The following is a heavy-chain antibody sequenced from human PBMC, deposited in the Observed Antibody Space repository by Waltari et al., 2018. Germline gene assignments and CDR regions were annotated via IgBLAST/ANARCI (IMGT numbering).Heavy chain of an antibody. CDR2: IYYSGST. CDR1: GGSISSGGYY. CDR3: TKETSVEVAGYADFFQH. D-gene: IGHD6-19*01. J-gene: IGHJ1*01. V-gene: IGHV4-31*03. Sequence: QVQLQESGPGLVKPSQTLSLTCTVSGGSISSGGYYWSWIRQHPGKGLEWIGYIYYSGSTYYNPSLKSRVTISVDTSKNQFSLKLSSVTAADTALYYCTKETSVEVAGYADFFQHWGRGTQVTVSS.